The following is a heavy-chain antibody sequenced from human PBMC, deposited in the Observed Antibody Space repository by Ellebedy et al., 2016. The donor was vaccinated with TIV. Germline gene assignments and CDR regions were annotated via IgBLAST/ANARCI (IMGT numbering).Heavy chain of an antibody. Sequence: SVKVSXXASGGTFSSYAISWVRQAPGQGLEWMGGIIPIFGTANYAQKFQGRVTITADESTSTAYMELSSLRSEDTAVYYCARVGLLLHFDYWGQGTLVTVSS. CDR1: GGTFSSYA. J-gene: IGHJ4*02. CDR2: IIPIFGTA. CDR3: ARVGLLLHFDY. V-gene: IGHV1-69*13. D-gene: IGHD3-22*01.